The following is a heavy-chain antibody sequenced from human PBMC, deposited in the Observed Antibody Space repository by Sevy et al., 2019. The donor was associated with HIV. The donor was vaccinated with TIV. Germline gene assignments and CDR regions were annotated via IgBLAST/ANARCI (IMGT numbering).Heavy chain of an antibody. CDR3: ARVPIPYDNSGYYFDY. CDR2: ISYDGSNK. J-gene: IGHJ4*02. CDR1: GFTFSSYA. Sequence: GGSLRLSCAASGFTFSSYAMHWVRQAPGKGLEWVAVISYDGSNKYYADSVKGRFTISRDNSKNTLYLQMNSLRAEDTAVYYCARVPIPYDNSGYYFDYWGQGTLVTVSS. V-gene: IGHV3-30-3*01. D-gene: IGHD3-22*01.